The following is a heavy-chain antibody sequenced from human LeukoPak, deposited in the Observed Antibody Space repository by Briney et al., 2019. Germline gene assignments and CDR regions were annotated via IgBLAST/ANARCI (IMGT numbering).Heavy chain of an antibody. D-gene: IGHD3-9*01. CDR2: IYSGGST. V-gene: IGHV3-53*01. CDR3: TASGYYDISFDY. Sequence: QPGGSLRLSCAASGFTFSSYAMSWVRQAPGKGLEWVSVIYSGGSTYYADSVKGRFTISRDNSKNTLYLQMNSLRAEDTAVYYCTASGYYDISFDYWGQGTLVTVSS. CDR1: GFTFSSYA. J-gene: IGHJ4*02.